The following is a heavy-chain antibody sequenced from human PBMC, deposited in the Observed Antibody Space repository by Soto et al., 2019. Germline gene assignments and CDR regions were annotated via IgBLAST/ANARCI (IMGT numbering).Heavy chain of an antibody. J-gene: IGHJ4*02. D-gene: IGHD6-19*01. CDR1: GGSISSSSYY. V-gene: IGHV4-39*01. CDR2: IFYSGST. Sequence: QLQLQESGPGLVKPSETLSLTCTVSGGSISSSSYYWGWIRQPPGKGLEWIGSIFYSGSTYYSPSLRSRVSMAVDTSKNQFSLKLSSVTAADTAVYYCVRHGPYSSAFWRDYWGQGTLVTVSS. CDR3: VRHGPYSSAFWRDY.